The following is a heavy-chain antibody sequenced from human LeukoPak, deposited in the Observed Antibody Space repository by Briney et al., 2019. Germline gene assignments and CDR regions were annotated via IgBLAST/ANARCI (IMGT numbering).Heavy chain of an antibody. Sequence: ASVKVSCKASGNTFTGDYMHWVRQAPGQGLEWKGFINLKSGATNYAQKFQGRVTMTRDTSISTDHMELSRLRSDDTAVYYCAGGVFGSKDAFDIWGQGTVVTVSS. V-gene: IGHV1-2*02. J-gene: IGHJ3*02. D-gene: IGHD6-13*01. CDR3: AGGVFGSKDAFDI. CDR2: INLKSGAT. CDR1: GNTFTGDY.